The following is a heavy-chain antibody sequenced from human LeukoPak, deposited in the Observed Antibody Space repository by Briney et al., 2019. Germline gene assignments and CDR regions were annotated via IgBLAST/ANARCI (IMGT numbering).Heavy chain of an antibody. CDR1: GYSISSHYY. J-gene: IGHJ4*02. Sequence: PSETLSHTCTVSGYSISSHYYWGWIRQPPGKGLEWIGSIYHSGSTYYNASLKSRVTISVDTSKNQFSLKLRSVTAADTAVYYCARQIVGGDYFDYWGQGTLVTVSS. D-gene: IGHD1-26*01. V-gene: IGHV4-38-2*02. CDR3: ARQIVGGDYFDY. CDR2: IYHSGST.